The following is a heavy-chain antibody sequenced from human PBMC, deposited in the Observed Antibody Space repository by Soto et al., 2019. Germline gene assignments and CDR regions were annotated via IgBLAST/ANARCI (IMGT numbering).Heavy chain of an antibody. CDR3: AHTRVPDTLDY. CDR2: IYWNGIE. J-gene: IGHJ4*02. Sequence: QITLKESGPTLVKPTQTLTPTCTFSGFSLTTSGVGVTWIRQPPGKALEWLGLIYWNGIERYSPSLKSRLSLTKDTSKDQVVLTMTDVGPVDTATYYCAHTRVPDTLDYWGPGTRVTVSS. V-gene: IGHV2-5*01. D-gene: IGHD2-2*01. CDR1: GFSLTTSGVG.